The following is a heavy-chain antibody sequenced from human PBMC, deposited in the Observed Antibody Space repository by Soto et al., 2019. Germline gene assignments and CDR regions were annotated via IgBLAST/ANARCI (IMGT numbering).Heavy chain of an antibody. Sequence: QALLQESGPALVKPSETLTLTCTVSGASIGSYYWTWIRQSPGKRLEWVGYVRHSGDGYHPSLKSRVTISSDTSKNQVSLKITNVTAADTAFYYCARGGPGDAFDVWGQGT. V-gene: IGHV4-59*01. CDR3: ARGGPGDAFDV. CDR1: GASIGSYY. J-gene: IGHJ3*01. CDR2: VRHSGD.